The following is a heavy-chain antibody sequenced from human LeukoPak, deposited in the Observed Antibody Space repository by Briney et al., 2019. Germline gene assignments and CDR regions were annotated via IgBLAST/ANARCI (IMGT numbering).Heavy chain of an antibody. CDR2: IYHSGST. CDR1: GYSISSGYY. Sequence: SETLSLTCAVSGYSISSGYYWGWIRQPPGKGLEWIGIIYHSGSTYYNPSLKSRVTISVDTSKNQFSLELSSVTAADTAVYYCARDSLAQALGYPGYYYGMDVWGKGTTVTVSS. V-gene: IGHV4-38-2*02. D-gene: IGHD2-15*01. CDR3: ARDSLAQALGYPGYYYGMDV. J-gene: IGHJ6*04.